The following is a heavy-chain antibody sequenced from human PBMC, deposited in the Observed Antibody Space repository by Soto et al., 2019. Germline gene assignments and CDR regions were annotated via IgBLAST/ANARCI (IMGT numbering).Heavy chain of an antibody. V-gene: IGHV4-34*01. CDR2: INHSGST. D-gene: IGHD2-15*01. CDR1: GGSFSGYY. CDR3: ARAVGVNIVVVVAAIDYYYYYMDV. J-gene: IGHJ6*03. Sequence: SETLSLTCAVYGGSFSGYYWSWIRQPPGKGLEWIGEINHSGSTNYNPSLKSRVTISVDTSKNQFSLKLSSVTAADTAVYYCARAVGVNIVVVVAAIDYYYYYMDVWGKGTTVTVSS.